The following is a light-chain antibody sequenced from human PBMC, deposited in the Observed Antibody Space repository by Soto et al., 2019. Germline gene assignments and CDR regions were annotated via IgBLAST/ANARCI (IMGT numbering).Light chain of an antibody. CDR1: SSDVGGYNY. J-gene: IGLJ2*01. CDR3: SSYAGSNNI. CDR2: EVN. Sequence: QSALTQPPSASGSPGQSVTISCTGTSSDVGGYNYVSWYQQHPGKAPKLMIYEVNKRPSGVPDRFSGSKSGNTASLTVSGLQDEDEADYYCSSYAGSNNIFGGGTKLTVL. V-gene: IGLV2-8*01.